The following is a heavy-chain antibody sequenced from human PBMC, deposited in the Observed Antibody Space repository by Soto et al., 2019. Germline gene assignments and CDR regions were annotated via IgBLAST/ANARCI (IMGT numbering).Heavy chain of an antibody. Sequence: SETLSLTCTVSGGSISSYYWSWIRQPPGKGLEWIGYIYYSGSTNYNPSLKSRVTISVDTSKNQFSLKLSSVTAADTAVYYCARGLTSYGTGSYQDYWGQGTLVTVSS. D-gene: IGHD3-10*01. V-gene: IGHV4-59*01. CDR2: IYYSGST. CDR1: GGSISSYY. CDR3: ARGLTSYGTGSYQDY. J-gene: IGHJ4*02.